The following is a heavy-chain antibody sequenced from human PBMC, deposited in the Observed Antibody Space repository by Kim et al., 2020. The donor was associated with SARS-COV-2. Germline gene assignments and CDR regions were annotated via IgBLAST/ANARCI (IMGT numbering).Heavy chain of an antibody. CDR3: ARYDSSGRRFYFDY. D-gene: IGHD3-22*01. V-gene: IGHV4-59*01. CDR2: IYYSGST. J-gene: IGHJ4*02. CDR1: GGSISSYY. Sequence: SETLSLTCTVSGGSISSYYWSWIRQPPGKGLEWIGYIYYSGSTNYNPSLKSRVTISVDTSNNQFSLKLSSVTAADTAVYYCARYDSSGRRFYFDYWGQGTLVTVSS.